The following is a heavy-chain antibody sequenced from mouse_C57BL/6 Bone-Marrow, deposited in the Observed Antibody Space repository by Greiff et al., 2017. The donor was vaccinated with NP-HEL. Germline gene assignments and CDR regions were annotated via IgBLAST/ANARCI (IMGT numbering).Heavy chain of an antibody. Sequence: QVHVKQPGAELVKPGASVKLSCKASGYTFTSYWMHWVKQRPGRGLEWIGRIDPNSGGTKYNEKFKSKATLTVDKPSSTAYMQLSSLTSEDSAVYYCARRGLWYPFYWYFDVWGTGTTVTVSS. CDR3: ARRGLWYPFYWYFDV. CDR2: IDPNSGGT. J-gene: IGHJ1*03. V-gene: IGHV1-72*01. CDR1: GYTFTSYW. D-gene: IGHD2-1*01.